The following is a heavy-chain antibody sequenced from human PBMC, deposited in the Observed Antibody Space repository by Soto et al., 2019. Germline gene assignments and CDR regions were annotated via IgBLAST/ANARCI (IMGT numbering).Heavy chain of an antibody. CDR1: GVTFSNYW. CDR2: INSDGSST. D-gene: IGHD6-19*01. V-gene: IGHV3-74*01. CDR3: ARNPAPSGWYDY. Sequence: WWSLRLSCAASGVTFSNYWMDWVRQVPGKGLMWVSRINSDGSSTVYADSVKGRFTISRDNAKSTLYLQMNSLTAEDTAVYYCARNPAPSGWYDYWGQGALVTVSS. J-gene: IGHJ4*02.